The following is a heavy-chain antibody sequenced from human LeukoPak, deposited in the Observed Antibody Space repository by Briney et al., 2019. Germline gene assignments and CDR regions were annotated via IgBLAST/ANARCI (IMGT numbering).Heavy chain of an antibody. J-gene: IGHJ4*02. D-gene: IGHD2-2*01. V-gene: IGHV5-51*01. Sequence: PGGSLQISCKGSGSSFSSYWIGGGRQPPGKGLEGMGIIYPGDSDTKYSPSWEGQVTISANKSISTAYLQWSSLKASDTAMYYCARRGCSSTSCYVFDYWGQGTLVTVSS. CDR3: ARRGCSSTSCYVFDY. CDR2: IYPGDSDT. CDR1: GSSFSSYW.